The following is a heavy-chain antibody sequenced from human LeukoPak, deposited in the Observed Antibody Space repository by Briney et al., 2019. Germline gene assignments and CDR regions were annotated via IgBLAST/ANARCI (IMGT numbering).Heavy chain of an antibody. V-gene: IGHV3-7*01. CDR3: ARDAPGGGYYGSGSMGDHMDV. CDR2: IKQDGSEK. J-gene: IGHJ6*03. Sequence: GGSLRLSCAASGFTFSSYWMSWVRQAPGKGLEWVANIKQDGSEKYYVDSVKGRFTISRDNAKNSLYLQMNSLRAEDTAVYYCARDAPGGGYYGSGSMGDHMDVWGKGTMVTISS. D-gene: IGHD3-10*01. CDR1: GFTFSSYW.